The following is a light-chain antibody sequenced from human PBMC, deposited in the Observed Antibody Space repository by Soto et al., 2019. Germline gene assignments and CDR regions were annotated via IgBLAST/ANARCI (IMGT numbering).Light chain of an antibody. J-gene: IGLJ1*01. CDR3: SSYAGRNNFV. Sequence: QSVLTQPPSASGSPGQSVTISCTGTSSDVGAYNYVSWYQQHPGKAPKLMIYEVSKRPSGVPDRFSGSKSGNTASLTVSGLQAEDEADYYCSSYAGRNNFVFGTGTKVNVL. V-gene: IGLV2-8*01. CDR2: EVS. CDR1: SSDVGAYNY.